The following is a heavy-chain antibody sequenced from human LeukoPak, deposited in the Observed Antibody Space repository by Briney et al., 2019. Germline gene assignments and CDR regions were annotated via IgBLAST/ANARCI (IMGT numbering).Heavy chain of an antibody. V-gene: IGHV1-69*13. Sequence: GASVKVSCKASGGTFSSYAISWVRQAPGQGLEWMGGIIPIFGTANYAQKFQGRVTITADESTSTAYMELSSLRSEDTAVYYCAREEVQATNYYYYGMDVWGQGTTVTVSS. D-gene: IGHD1-26*01. J-gene: IGHJ6*02. CDR1: GGTFSSYA. CDR3: AREEVQATNYYYYGMDV. CDR2: IIPIFGTA.